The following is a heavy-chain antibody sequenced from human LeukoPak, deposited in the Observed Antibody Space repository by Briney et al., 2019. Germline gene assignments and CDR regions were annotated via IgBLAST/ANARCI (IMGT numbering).Heavy chain of an antibody. CDR3: ARGLGTVTTLDY. Sequence: SETLSLTCTVSGGSISSYYWSWIRQPPGKGLEWIGYIYYSGSTNYNPSLKSRVTISVDTSKNQFSLKLSSVTAADTAVYFCARGLGTVTTLDYWGQGTLVTVSS. V-gene: IGHV4-59*01. J-gene: IGHJ4*02. D-gene: IGHD4-17*01. CDR1: GGSISSYY. CDR2: IYYSGST.